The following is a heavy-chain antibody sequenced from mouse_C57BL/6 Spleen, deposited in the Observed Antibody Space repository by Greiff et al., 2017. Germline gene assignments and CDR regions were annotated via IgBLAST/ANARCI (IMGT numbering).Heavy chain of an antibody. J-gene: IGHJ4*01. V-gene: IGHV5-9*01. CDR2: ISGGGGNT. CDR3: ARLGSNYSYAMDY. CDR1: GFTFSSYT. D-gene: IGHD2-5*01. Sequence: DVKLVESGGGLVKPGGSLKLSCAASGFTFSSYTMSWVRQTPEKRLEWVATISGGGGNTYYPDSVKGRFTISRDNAKNTLYLQMSSLRSEDTALYYCARLGSNYSYAMDYWGQGTSVTVSS.